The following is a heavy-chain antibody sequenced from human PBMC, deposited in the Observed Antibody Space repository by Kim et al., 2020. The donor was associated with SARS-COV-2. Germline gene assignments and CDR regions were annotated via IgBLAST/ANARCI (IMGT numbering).Heavy chain of an antibody. V-gene: IGHV4-34*01. CDR2: INHSGST. D-gene: IGHD3-10*01. CDR3: ARAGDDRSGSYQPRPYYYYGMDV. Sequence: SETLSLTCAVYGGSFSGYYWSWIRQPPGKGLEWIGEINHSGSTNYNPSLKSRVTISVDTSKNQFSLKLSSVTAADTAVYYCARAGDDRSGSYQPRPYYYYGMDVWGQGTTVTVSS. J-gene: IGHJ6*02. CDR1: GGSFSGYY.